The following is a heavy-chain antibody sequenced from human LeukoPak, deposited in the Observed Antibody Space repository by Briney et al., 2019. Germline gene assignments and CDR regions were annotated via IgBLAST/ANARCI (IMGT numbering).Heavy chain of an antibody. V-gene: IGHV1-18*01. Sequence: ASVQVSCKASGYTFTSYGISWVRQAPGQGLEWMGWISAYNGNTNYAQKLQGRVTMTTDTSTSTAYMELRSLRSDDTAVYYCARDIYTSITIFGVALYYYGMDVWGQGTTVTVSS. CDR3: ARDIYTSITIFGVALYYYGMDV. J-gene: IGHJ6*02. D-gene: IGHD3-3*01. CDR2: ISAYNGNT. CDR1: GYTFTSYG.